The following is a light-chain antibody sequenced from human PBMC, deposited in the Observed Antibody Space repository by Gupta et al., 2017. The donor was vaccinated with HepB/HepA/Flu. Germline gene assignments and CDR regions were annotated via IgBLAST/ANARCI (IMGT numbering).Light chain of an antibody. Sequence: SSVLTQPPSVSVAPGPTAKFTCGGDNIGSKSVGWYQQRPGQAPVQVLYDDSDRPAGSPERVSGFNSGTTATISISRVEGGEEADYYCHVWEKRSDNRGVFGGGTKLTVL. CDR3: HVWEKRSDNRGV. V-gene: IGLV3-21*02. J-gene: IGLJ3*02. CDR2: DDS. CDR1: NIGSKS.